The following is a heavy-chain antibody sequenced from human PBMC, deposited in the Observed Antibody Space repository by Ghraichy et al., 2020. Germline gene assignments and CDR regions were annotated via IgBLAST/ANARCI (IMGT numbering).Heavy chain of an antibody. Sequence: GESLNISCAASGFTFSTYRMHWVRQAPGKGLEWVAFIHYDGSTKYYADSVKGRFTISRDNSKNTLYLQMNSLRGEDTAVYYCAKEDGDWGQGTLVTVSS. CDR1: GFTFSTYR. D-gene: IGHD5-24*01. CDR3: AKEDGD. CDR2: IHYDGSTK. V-gene: IGHV3-30*02. J-gene: IGHJ4*02.